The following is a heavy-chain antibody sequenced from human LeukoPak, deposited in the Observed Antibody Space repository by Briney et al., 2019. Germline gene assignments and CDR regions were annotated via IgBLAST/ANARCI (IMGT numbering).Heavy chain of an antibody. J-gene: IGHJ5*02. CDR1: GYSISSGYY. CDR2: IYHSGST. Sequence: SETLSLTCAVSGYSISSGYYWGWIRQPPGKGLEWIGSIYHSGSTYYNPSLKSRVTISVDTSKNQFSLKLSSVTAADTAVYYCARDEHYGSGMWNWSDPWGQGTLVTVSS. V-gene: IGHV4-38-2*02. CDR3: ARDEHYGSGMWNWSDP. D-gene: IGHD3-10*01.